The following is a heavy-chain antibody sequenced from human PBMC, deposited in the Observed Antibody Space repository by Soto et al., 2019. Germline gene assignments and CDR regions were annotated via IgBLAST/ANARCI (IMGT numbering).Heavy chain of an antibody. CDR1: GFTFSSYA. D-gene: IGHD7-27*01. CDR2: ISGSGGST. V-gene: IGHV3-23*01. J-gene: IGHJ3*02. CDR3: AKVLTELGISDAFDI. Sequence: GGSLRLSCAASGFTFSSYAMSWVRQAPGKGLEWVSAISGSGGSTYYADSVKGRFTISRDNSKNTLYLQMNSLRAEDAAVYYCAKVLTELGISDAFDIWGQGTMVTVSS.